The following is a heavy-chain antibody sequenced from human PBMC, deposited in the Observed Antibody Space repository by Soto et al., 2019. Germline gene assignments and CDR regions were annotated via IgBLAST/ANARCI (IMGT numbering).Heavy chain of an antibody. D-gene: IGHD1-1*01. J-gene: IGHJ6*02. CDR1: GYTFTSHA. V-gene: IGHV1-3*01. CDR3: ARDLLDWNLAQPYYYYYHGMDV. CDR2: INAGNGRT. Sequence: AASVKVSCKASGYTFTSHAMHWVRQAPGQRPEWMGWINAGNGRTKYSQNFQGRVTITRDTSASTAYMDLSSLRFEDTAVYYCARDLLDWNLAQPYYYYYHGMDVWGQGTTVTVSS.